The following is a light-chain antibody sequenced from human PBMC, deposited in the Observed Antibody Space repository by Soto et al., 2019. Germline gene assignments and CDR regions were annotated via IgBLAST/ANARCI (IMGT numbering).Light chain of an antibody. Sequence: QSALTQPASVSGSPGQSITISCTGTSSDVGGYNYVSWYQQHPGKAPKLMIYDVINRPSGVSNRFSGSKSGNSASLTISGLQAEDEADYYGSSYTSSSTYVVFGGGTKVTVL. J-gene: IGLJ2*01. CDR3: SSYTSSSTYVV. V-gene: IGLV2-14*03. CDR1: SSDVGGYNY. CDR2: DVI.